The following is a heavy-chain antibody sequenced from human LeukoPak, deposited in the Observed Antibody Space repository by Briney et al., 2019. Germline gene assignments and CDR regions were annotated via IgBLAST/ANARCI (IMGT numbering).Heavy chain of an antibody. CDR1: GYTFTGYY. CDR3: ARRRDMNYYDSSGYDY. Sequence: ASVKVSCKASGYTFTGYYMHWVRQAPGQGLEWMGWINPNSGGTNYAQKFQGRVTMTRDTSISTAYMELSRLRSDDTAVYYCARRRDMNYYDSSGYDYWGQGTLVTVSS. CDR2: INPNSGGT. D-gene: IGHD3-22*01. V-gene: IGHV1-2*02. J-gene: IGHJ4*02.